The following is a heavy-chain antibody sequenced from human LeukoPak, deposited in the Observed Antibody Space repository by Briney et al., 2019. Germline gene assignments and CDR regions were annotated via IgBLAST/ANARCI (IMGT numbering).Heavy chain of an antibody. Sequence: SETLSLTCTVSGGSISSGGYYWSWIRQHPGKGLEWIGYIYYSGSTYYNPSLKSRVTISVDTSKNQFSLKLSSVTAADTAVYYCAREDYGSGTRYYGMDVWGQGTTVTVSS. CDR1: GGSISSGGYY. V-gene: IGHV4-31*03. CDR2: IYYSGST. D-gene: IGHD3-10*01. J-gene: IGHJ6*02. CDR3: AREDYGSGTRYYGMDV.